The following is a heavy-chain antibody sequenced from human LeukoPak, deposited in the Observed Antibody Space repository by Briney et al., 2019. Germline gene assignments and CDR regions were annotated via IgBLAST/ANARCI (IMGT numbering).Heavy chain of an antibody. D-gene: IGHD6-13*01. Sequence: GESLKISCKGSGYSFTSYWIVWLRQMPGKGLEWMGIIYPGDSDTRYSPSFQGQVTISADKSISTAYLQWSSLKASDTAMYYCARGDDREQQLGDYWGQGTLVTVSS. CDR1: GYSFTSYW. CDR2: IYPGDSDT. J-gene: IGHJ4*02. V-gene: IGHV5-51*01. CDR3: ARGDDREQQLGDY.